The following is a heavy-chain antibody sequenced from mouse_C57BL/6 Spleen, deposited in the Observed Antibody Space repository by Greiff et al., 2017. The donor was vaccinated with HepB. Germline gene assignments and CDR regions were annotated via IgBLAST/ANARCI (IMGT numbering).Heavy chain of an antibody. CDR2: ISYDGSN. Sequence: DVQLVESGPGLVKPSQSLSLTCSVTGYSITSGYYWNWIRQFPGNKLEWMGYISYDGSNNYNPSLKNRISITRDTSKNQFFLKLNSVTTEDTATYYCAIDSSGYFDYWGQGTTLTVSS. D-gene: IGHD3-2*02. J-gene: IGHJ2*01. CDR1: GYSITSGYY. CDR3: AIDSSGYFDY. V-gene: IGHV3-6*01.